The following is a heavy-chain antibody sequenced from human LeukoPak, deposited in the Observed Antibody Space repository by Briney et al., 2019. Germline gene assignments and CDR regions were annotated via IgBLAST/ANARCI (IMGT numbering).Heavy chain of an antibody. CDR2: INWNSGST. D-gene: IGHD3-10*01. Sequence: GGSLRLSCAASGFTFDDYGTSWVRQAPGKGLERVSGINWNSGSTGYAGSVKGRFTISRDNAKNSLYLQMNSLRAEDTALYYCARDKDGSGSYYMSGFDYWGQGTLVTVSS. V-gene: IGHV3-20*04. J-gene: IGHJ4*02. CDR1: GFTFDDYG. CDR3: ARDKDGSGSYYMSGFDY.